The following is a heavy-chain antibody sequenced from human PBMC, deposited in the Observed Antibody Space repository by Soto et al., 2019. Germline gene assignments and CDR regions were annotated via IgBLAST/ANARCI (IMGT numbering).Heavy chain of an antibody. V-gene: IGHV1-69*13. J-gene: IGHJ6*02. CDR2: IIPIFGTA. D-gene: IGHD2-2*01. CDR3: ARYHCSDCYYYYYGMDV. Sequence: SVKVSCKASGCTFSIYAIGWVRHAPGQGLEWMGGIIPIFGTANYAQEFQGRVTITADESTSTAYMELSSLRSEDTAVYYCARYHCSDCYYYYYGMDVWGQGTTVTVSS. CDR1: GCTFSIYA.